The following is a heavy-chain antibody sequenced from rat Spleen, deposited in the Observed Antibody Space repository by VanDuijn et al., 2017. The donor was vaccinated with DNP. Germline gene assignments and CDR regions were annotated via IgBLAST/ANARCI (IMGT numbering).Heavy chain of an antibody. CDR3: ATQRRGWFAY. V-gene: IGHV5-31*01. J-gene: IGHJ3*01. Sequence: EVQLVESGGDLVQPGRSLKLSCVASGFTFNNYWMTWIRQVPGKGLEWFASITSSGSDTYYPDSVKGRFTISRDNAKSTLYLQMDSLRSEDTATYYCATQRRGWFAYWGQGTLVTVSP. CDR1: GFTFNNYW. D-gene: IGHD1-11*01. CDR2: ITSSGSDT.